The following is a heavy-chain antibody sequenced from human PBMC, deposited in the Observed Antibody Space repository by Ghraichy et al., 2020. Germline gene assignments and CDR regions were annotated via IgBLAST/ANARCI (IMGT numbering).Heavy chain of an antibody. D-gene: IGHD2-2*01. CDR1: GGSISSSSYY. CDR2: IYYSGST. Sequence: SETLSLTCTVSGGSISSSSYYWGWIRQPPGKGLEWIGSIYYSGSTYYNPSLKSRVTISVDTSKNQFSLKLSSVTAADTAVYYCARHTLAAIGAELYYFDYWGQGTLVTVSS. CDR3: ARHTLAAIGAELYYFDY. V-gene: IGHV4-39*01. J-gene: IGHJ4*02.